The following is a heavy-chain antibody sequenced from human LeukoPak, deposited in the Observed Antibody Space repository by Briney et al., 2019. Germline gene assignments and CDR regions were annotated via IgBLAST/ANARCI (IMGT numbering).Heavy chain of an antibody. Sequence: PSETLSLTCTVSGGSISSGSYYWSWLRQPAGKGLEWIGRIYTSGSTNYNPSLKSRVTISVDTSKNQFSLKLSSVTAADTAVYYCARETYYYDSSGYFPYYYYYYTDVWGKGTTVTVSS. CDR1: GGSISSGSYY. V-gene: IGHV4-61*02. CDR3: ARETYYYDSSGYFPYYYYYYTDV. CDR2: IYTSGST. D-gene: IGHD3-22*01. J-gene: IGHJ6*03.